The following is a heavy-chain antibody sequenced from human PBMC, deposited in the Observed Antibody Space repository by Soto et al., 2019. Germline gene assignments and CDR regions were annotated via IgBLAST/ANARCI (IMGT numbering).Heavy chain of an antibody. J-gene: IGHJ6*02. CDR3: ASEIWFGDLRVYGMDV. CDR2: INHSGST. Sequence: SETLSLTCAVYGGSFSGYYWSWIRQPPGKGLEWIGEINHSGSTNYNPSLKSRVTISVDTSKNQFSLKLSSVTAADTAVYYCASEIWFGDLRVYGMDVWGQGTTVT. D-gene: IGHD3-10*01. V-gene: IGHV4-34*01. CDR1: GGSFSGYY.